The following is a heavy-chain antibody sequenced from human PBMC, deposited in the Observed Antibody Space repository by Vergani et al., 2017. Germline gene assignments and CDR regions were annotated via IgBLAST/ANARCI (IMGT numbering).Heavy chain of an antibody. CDR1: GFSFDDYA. J-gene: IGHJ4*02. Sequence: EVQLVESGGGLVQPGRSLRLSCAASGFSFDDYAMHWVRQAPGKGLEWVSGISWNSGSIGYADSVKGRFTISRDNAKNSLYLQMNSLRAEDTALYYCAKDRSGSYYGDFYYWGQGTLVTVSS. CDR3: AKDRSGSYYGDFYY. V-gene: IGHV3-9*01. D-gene: IGHD1-26*01. CDR2: ISWNSGSI.